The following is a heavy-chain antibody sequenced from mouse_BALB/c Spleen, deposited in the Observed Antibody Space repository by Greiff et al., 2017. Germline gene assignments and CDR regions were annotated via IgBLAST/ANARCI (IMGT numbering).Heavy chain of an antibody. Sequence: EVQLQQSGPELVKPGASVKISCKASGYSFTGYYMHWVKQSHVKSLEWIGRINPYNGATSYNQNFKDKASLTVDKSSSTAYMELHSLTSEDSAVYYCARRDRYDDGYYAMDYWGQGTSVTVSS. V-gene: IGHV1-31*01. D-gene: IGHD2-14*01. CDR1: GYSFTGYY. J-gene: IGHJ4*01. CDR3: ARRDRYDDGYYAMDY. CDR2: INPYNGAT.